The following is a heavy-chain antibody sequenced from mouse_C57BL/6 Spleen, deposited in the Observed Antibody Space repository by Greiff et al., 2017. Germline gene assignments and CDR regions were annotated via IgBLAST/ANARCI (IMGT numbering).Heavy chain of an antibody. CDR1: GYTFTDYY. V-gene: IGHV1-19*01. CDR3: ARLCDGYPYYAMDY. CDR2: INPYNGGT. D-gene: IGHD2-3*01. Sequence: EVQLQQSGPVLVKPGASVKMSCKASGYTFTDYYMNWVKQSHGKSLEWIGVINPYNGGTSYNQKVKGKATLTVDKSSSTAYMELNSLPSEDSAVYYCARLCDGYPYYAMDYWGQGTSVTVSS. J-gene: IGHJ4*01.